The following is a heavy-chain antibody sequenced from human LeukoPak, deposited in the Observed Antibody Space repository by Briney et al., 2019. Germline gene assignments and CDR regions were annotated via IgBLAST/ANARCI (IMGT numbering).Heavy chain of an antibody. D-gene: IGHD2-21*01. CDR2: IRSYNGQA. CDR3: ARDWGCRGAVCHDVFDI. Sequence: ASVKVSCKASGYTCTTYGISWVRQAPGQGLEWMGWIRSYNGQANYAQKSRGRVTMTTDTSTSIVYMELRSLRSDDTAVYYCARDWGCRGAVCHDVFDIWGQGTMVTVSS. V-gene: IGHV1-18*01. J-gene: IGHJ3*02. CDR1: GYTCTTYG.